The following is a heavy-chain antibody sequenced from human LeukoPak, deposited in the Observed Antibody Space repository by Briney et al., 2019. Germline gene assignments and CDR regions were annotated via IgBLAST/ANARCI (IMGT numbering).Heavy chain of an antibody. Sequence: SETLSLTCTVSGGSISSYYWSWIRQPAGKGLEWIARIYTSGSTNYNPSLKSRVTMSVDTSKNQFSLKLSSVTAADTAVYYCARGRPRLLWFGERAFYYYYMDVWGKGTTVTASS. D-gene: IGHD3-10*01. J-gene: IGHJ6*03. CDR2: IYTSGST. V-gene: IGHV4-4*07. CDR3: ARGRPRLLWFGERAFYYYYMDV. CDR1: GGSISSYY.